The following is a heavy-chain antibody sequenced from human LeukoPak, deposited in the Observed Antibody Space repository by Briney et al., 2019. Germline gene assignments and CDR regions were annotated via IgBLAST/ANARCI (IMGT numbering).Heavy chain of an antibody. CDR3: ARESDSSGDCDAFDI. Sequence: PSETLSLTCTVSGGSISSYYWSWIRQPPGKGLEWIGYIYYSGSTNYNPSLKSRVTISVDTSKNQFSLKLSSVTAADTAVYYCARESDSSGDCDAFDIWGQGTMVTVSS. CDR1: GGSISSYY. D-gene: IGHD3-22*01. V-gene: IGHV4-59*01. J-gene: IGHJ3*02. CDR2: IYYSGST.